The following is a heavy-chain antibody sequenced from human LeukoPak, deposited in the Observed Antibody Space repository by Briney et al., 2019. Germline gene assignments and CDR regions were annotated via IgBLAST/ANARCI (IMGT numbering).Heavy chain of an antibody. V-gene: IGHV1-2*02. J-gene: IGHJ4*02. Sequence: VSVKVSCKASGYTFTSYYIHWLRQAPGQGFEWLGWSDPNSCATEYEHFQGRVTMTWDTSIDTAYMELTRLRSDDTAVYYCARAKPYDNNGYSPELRYWGQGTLVTVSS. D-gene: IGHD3-22*01. CDR2: SDPNSCAT. CDR3: ARAKPYDNNGYSPELRY. CDR1: GYTFTSYY.